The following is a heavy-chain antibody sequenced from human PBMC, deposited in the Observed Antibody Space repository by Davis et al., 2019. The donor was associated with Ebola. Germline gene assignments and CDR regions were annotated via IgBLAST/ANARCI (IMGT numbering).Heavy chain of an antibody. J-gene: IGHJ1*01. CDR2: IYYSGGT. Sequence: SETLSLTCTVSGGSISSYYWSWIRQPPGKGLEWIGYIYYSGGTNYNPSLKSRVTISVDSSKTQFTLKLASVTAADTAVYYCARLPSITTFGVVFQYWGQGALVTVSS. V-gene: IGHV4-59*01. CDR3: ARLPSITTFGVVFQY. CDR1: GGSISSYY. D-gene: IGHD3-3*01.